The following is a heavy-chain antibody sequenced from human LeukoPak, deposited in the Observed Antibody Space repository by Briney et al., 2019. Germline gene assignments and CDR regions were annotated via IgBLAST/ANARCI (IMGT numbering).Heavy chain of an antibody. CDR3: AKLALLSRAFDI. CDR2: ISGSGGST. Sequence: PSETLSLTCAVYGGSFSGYYWSWIRQPPGKGLEWVSAISGSGGSTYYADSVKGRFTISRDNSKNTLYLQMNSLRAEDTAVYYCAKLALLSRAFDIWGQGTMVTVSS. CDR1: GGSFSGYY. D-gene: IGHD3-16*02. J-gene: IGHJ3*02. V-gene: IGHV3-23*01.